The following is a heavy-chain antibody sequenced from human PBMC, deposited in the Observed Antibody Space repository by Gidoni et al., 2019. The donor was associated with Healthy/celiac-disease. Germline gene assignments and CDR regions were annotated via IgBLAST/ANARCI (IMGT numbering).Heavy chain of an antibody. Sequence: QVQLVESGGGVVQPGSSLRLSCAASGFPFSSSAMHWVRQAPGKGLEWVAVISYDGSNKYYADSVKGRFTISRDNSKNTLYLQMNSLRAEDTAVYYCARVRTPYGDYGEGSFDYWGQGTLVTVSS. CDR2: ISYDGSNK. D-gene: IGHD4-17*01. CDR3: ARVRTPYGDYGEGSFDY. CDR1: GFPFSSSA. V-gene: IGHV3-30-3*01. J-gene: IGHJ4*02.